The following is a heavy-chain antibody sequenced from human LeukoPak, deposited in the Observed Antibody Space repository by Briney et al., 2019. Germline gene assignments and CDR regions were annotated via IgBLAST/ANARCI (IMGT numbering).Heavy chain of an antibody. V-gene: IGHV1-69*05. CDR2: IIPILGTA. J-gene: IGHJ4*02. Sequence: GASVKVSCKASGGTFSSYAISWVRQAPGQGLEWMGRIIPILGTANYAQKFQGGVTITTDESTSTAYMELSSLRSEDTAVYYCARDGPSGYYPDYWGQGILVTVSS. CDR3: ARDGPSGYYPDY. D-gene: IGHD3-22*01. CDR1: GGTFSSYA.